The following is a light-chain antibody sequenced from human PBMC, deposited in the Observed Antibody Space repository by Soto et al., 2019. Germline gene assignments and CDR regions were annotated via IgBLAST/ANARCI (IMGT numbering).Light chain of an antibody. CDR1: SCDLGDYDY. CDR3: SSYAGSNNLI. J-gene: IGLJ2*01. V-gene: IGLV2-8*01. Sequence: QSALTQPPSASGSPGQSVTISCTGTSCDLGDYDYVSWYQQHPGKAPKLMIYEVNKRPSGVPDRFSGSKSGNTASLTVTGLQAEDEADYYCSSYAGSNNLIFGGGTKLTVL. CDR2: EVN.